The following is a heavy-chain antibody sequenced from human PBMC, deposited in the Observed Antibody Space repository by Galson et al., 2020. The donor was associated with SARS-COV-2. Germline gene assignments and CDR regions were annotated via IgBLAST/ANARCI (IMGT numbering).Heavy chain of an antibody. CDR1: GGSISSSSYY. D-gene: IGHD3-3*01. Sequence: SETLSLTCTVSGGSISSSSYYWGWIRQPPGKGLEWIGSIYYSGSTYYNPSLKSRVTISVDTSKNQFSLKLSSVTAADTAVYYCARVSPGDDFWSGYNFDYWGQGTLVTVSS. CDR2: IYYSGST. J-gene: IGHJ4*02. CDR3: ARVSPGDDFWSGYNFDY. V-gene: IGHV4-39*07.